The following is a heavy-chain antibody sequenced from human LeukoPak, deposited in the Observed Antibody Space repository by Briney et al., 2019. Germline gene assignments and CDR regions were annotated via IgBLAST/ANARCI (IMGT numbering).Heavy chain of an antibody. J-gene: IGHJ6*03. CDR1: GFTFSNAW. Sequence: GGSLRLSCAASGFTFSNAWMSWVRQAPGKGLEWVGRIKSKTDGWTTDYAAPVKGRFTISRDDSKNTLYLQMNSLKTEDTAVYYCTTVHIVVVPAAKESSSSSYYYYYYYMDVWGKGTTVTVSS. CDR3: TTVHIVVVPAAKESSSSSYYYYYYYMDV. D-gene: IGHD2-2*01. V-gene: IGHV3-15*01. CDR2: IKSKTDGWTT.